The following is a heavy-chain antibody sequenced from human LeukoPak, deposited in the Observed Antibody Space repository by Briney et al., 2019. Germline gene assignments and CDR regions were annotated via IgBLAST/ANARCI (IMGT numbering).Heavy chain of an antibody. CDR1: GYTFTGYY. CDR3: ARSPMDNFFDF. V-gene: IGHV1-2*02. D-gene: IGHD2-2*03. Sequence: GASVKVSCKASGYTFTGYYVHWVRQAPGQGLDWMGWINPNSGDPNYAQKFQGRVTMTSDTSISTAYMELSRLRSDDTAVYYCARSPMDNFFDFWGQGTLVTVSS. CDR2: INPNSGDP. J-gene: IGHJ4*02.